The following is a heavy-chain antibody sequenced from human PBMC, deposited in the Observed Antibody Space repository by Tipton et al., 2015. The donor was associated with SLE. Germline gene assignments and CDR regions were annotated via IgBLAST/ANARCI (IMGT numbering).Heavy chain of an antibody. D-gene: IGHD1-26*01. CDR1: GYTFTGYY. CDR2: INPIFGTA. CDR3: ARDNSGSSRGYAVDI. Sequence: QSGAEVKKPGASVKVSCKASGYTFTGYYMHWVRQAPGQGLEWMGWINPIFGTANYAQKFQGRVTITTDESTSTAYMELSSLRSEDTAVYYCARDNSGSSRGYAVDIWGQGTMVTVSS. V-gene: IGHV1-69*05. J-gene: IGHJ3*02.